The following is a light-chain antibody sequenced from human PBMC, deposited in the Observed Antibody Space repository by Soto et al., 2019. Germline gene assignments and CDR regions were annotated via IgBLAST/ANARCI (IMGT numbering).Light chain of an antibody. Sequence: QSVLTQPPSVSAAPGQKVTISCSGSSSNIRNNYVSWYQQLPGTAPTILIYDNDKRPSGVPDRFSGSKSGTSATLGIGGLQTGDEAEYYCATWDSSLSAVVVGGGTKLTVL. J-gene: IGLJ2*01. V-gene: IGLV1-51*01. CDR2: DND. CDR1: SSNIRNNY. CDR3: ATWDSSLSAVV.